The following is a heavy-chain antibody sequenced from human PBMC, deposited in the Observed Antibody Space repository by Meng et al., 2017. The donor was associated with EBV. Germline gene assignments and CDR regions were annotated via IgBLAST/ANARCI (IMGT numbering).Heavy chain of an antibody. Sequence: EGQLVESGGGLIQPGWSLGLSCAASGFTVSSNYMSWVRQAPGKGLEWVSVIYSGGSTYYADSVKGRFTISRDNSKNTLYLQMNSLRAEDTAVYYCAKHRLGPLDYWGQGTLVTVSS. D-gene: IGHD5-12*01. V-gene: IGHV3-53*01. CDR3: AKHRLGPLDY. J-gene: IGHJ4*02. CDR1: GFTVSSNY. CDR2: IYSGGST.